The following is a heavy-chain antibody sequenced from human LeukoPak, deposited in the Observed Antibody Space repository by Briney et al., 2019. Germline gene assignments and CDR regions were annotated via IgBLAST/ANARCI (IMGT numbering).Heavy chain of an antibody. CDR3: AKDLTAASGEVFQFDY. CDR1: GFTLNDYY. Sequence: QPGGSLRLSCAASGFTLNDYYIDWVRQAPGKGLEWVSAIAGGIGTTFYADSVKGRFTISRDNSKNKLYLQLRSLRAEDTAVYYCAKDLTAASGEVFQFDYWGQGTRVTVS. CDR2: IAGGIGTT. J-gene: IGHJ4*02. V-gene: IGHV3-23*01. D-gene: IGHD6-13*01.